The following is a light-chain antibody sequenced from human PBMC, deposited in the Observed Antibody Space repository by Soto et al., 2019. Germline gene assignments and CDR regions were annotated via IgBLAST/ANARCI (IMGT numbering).Light chain of an antibody. CDR3: QDYGSSAWT. CDR2: GAS. CDR1: QNVRTNY. V-gene: IGKV3-20*01. Sequence: EIVLTHSPGTLSLSPCERVALSLSASQNVRTNYLAWYQQKPGQAPRLLIYGASTRASGIPERFSGSGSGTDFTLTISRLEPEDFAVYYCQDYGSSAWTFGQGTKVDIK. J-gene: IGKJ1*01.